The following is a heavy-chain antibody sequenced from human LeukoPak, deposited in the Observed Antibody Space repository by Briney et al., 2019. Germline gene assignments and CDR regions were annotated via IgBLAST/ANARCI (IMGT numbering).Heavy chain of an antibody. D-gene: IGHD3-9*01. Sequence: LRLSCAASGFTFSSYEMNWVRQAPGKGLEWIGYIYNSVTTNYNPSLKSRVTISVDTSKNQFSLKLTSVTAADTAVYYCARQAAFDRSEGQFDYWGQGTLVTVSS. CDR2: IYNSVTT. CDR3: ARQAAFDRSEGQFDY. J-gene: IGHJ4*02. V-gene: IGHV4-59*01. CDR1: GFTFSSYE.